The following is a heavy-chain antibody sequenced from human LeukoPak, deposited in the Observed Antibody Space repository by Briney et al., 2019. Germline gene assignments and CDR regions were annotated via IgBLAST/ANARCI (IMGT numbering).Heavy chain of an antibody. D-gene: IGHD4-17*01. Sequence: PSETLSLTCAVYGGSFSGYYWSWIRQPPGKGLEWIGEINHSGSTNYNPSLKSRVTISVDTSKNQFSLKLSSVTAADTAVYYCARGRAPYGDYSARGKQYGMDVWGQGTTVTVSS. V-gene: IGHV4-34*01. CDR2: INHSGST. CDR1: GGSFSGYY. CDR3: ARGRAPYGDYSARGKQYGMDV. J-gene: IGHJ6*02.